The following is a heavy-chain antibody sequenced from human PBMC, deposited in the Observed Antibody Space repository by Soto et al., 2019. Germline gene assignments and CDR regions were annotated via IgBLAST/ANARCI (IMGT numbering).Heavy chain of an antibody. Sequence: GASVKVSCEACGGTFNSYAISWARQEHGQGLEWMGGIIPIFGTANYAQKFQGRVTITADESTSTAYMELSSLRSEDTAVYYCARSSLDTAMVTPSHYYSGMDVWAQGTTVTGSS. V-gene: IGHV1-69*01. CDR2: IIPIFGTA. J-gene: IGHJ6*02. CDR1: GGTFNSYA. CDR3: ARSSLDTAMVTPSHYYSGMDV. D-gene: IGHD5-18*01.